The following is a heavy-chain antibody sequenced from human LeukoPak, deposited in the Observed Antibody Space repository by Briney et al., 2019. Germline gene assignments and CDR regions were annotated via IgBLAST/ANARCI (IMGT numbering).Heavy chain of an antibody. J-gene: IGHJ4*02. V-gene: IGHV1-69*04. CDR2: IIPILGIA. CDR1: GGTFSSYA. Sequence: ASVKVSCKASGGTFSSYAISWVRKAPGQGLEWMGRIIPILGIANYAQKFQGRVTITADKSASTAYMELSSLRSEDTAVYYCARDPRWCGGSCYQESDYWGQGTLVTVSS. CDR3: ARDPRWCGGSCYQESDY. D-gene: IGHD2-15*01.